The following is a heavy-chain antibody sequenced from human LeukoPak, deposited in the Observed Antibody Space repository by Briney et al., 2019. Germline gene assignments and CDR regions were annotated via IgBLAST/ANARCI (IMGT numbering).Heavy chain of an antibody. CDR3: SRAFSGSRYNWFDP. D-gene: IGHD1-26*01. Sequence: PGGSLRLSCAASGFTFSSYWMHWVRQAPGKGLVWVSHINSDGTSTTYADSVKGRFTISRDNAKNTLYLQMDSLRVEDTAVYYCSRAFSGSRYNWFDPWGQGTLVTVSS. V-gene: IGHV3-74*01. J-gene: IGHJ5*02. CDR2: INSDGTST. CDR1: GFTFSSYW.